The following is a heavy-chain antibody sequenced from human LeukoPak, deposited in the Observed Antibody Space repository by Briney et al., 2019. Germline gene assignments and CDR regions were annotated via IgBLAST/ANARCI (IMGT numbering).Heavy chain of an antibody. Sequence: SETLSLTCTVSGGSNSSYYWSWIRQPPGKGLEWIGYIYYSGSTNYNPSLTSRVTISVDTSKCQFSLKLSSVSAADTAVYYCARGSSGYYSNFDYWGQGTLVTVSS. D-gene: IGHD3-22*01. CDR1: GGSNSSYY. CDR2: IYYSGST. V-gene: IGHV4-59*01. J-gene: IGHJ4*02. CDR3: ARGSSGYYSNFDY.